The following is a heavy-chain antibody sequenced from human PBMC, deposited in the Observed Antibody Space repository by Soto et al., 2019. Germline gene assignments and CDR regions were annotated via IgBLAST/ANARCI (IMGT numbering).Heavy chain of an antibody. CDR2: ISGSGGST. Sequence: RLSCAASGFTFSSYAMSWVRQAPGKGLEWVSAISGSGGSTYYADSVKGRFTISRDNSKNTLYLQMNSLRAEDTAVYYCAKDKTGYSSSWFPGNWFDPWGQGTLVTVSS. V-gene: IGHV3-23*01. CDR1: GFTFSSYA. CDR3: AKDKTGYSSSWFPGNWFDP. J-gene: IGHJ5*02. D-gene: IGHD6-13*01.